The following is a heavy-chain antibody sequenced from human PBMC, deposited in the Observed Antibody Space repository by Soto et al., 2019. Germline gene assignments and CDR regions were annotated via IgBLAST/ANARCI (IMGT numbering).Heavy chain of an antibody. CDR1: GYSFTSYW. V-gene: IGHV5-51*01. CDR2: IYPGDSDT. J-gene: IGHJ6*02. CDR3: AVRHGSHYYYYGMDV. Sequence: SLKISCKGSGYSFTSYWIGWVRQMPGKGLEWMGIIYPGDSDTRYSPSFQGQVTISADKSISTAYLQWSSLKASDTAMYYCAVRHGSHYYYYGMDVWGQGTTVTVSS.